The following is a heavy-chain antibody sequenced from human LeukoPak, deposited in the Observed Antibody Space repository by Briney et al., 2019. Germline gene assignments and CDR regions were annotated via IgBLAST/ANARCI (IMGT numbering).Heavy chain of an antibody. D-gene: IGHD2-8*01. V-gene: IGHV1-8*03. CDR1: GYTFTSYD. J-gene: IGHJ3*02. CDR2: MNPNSGNT. Sequence: GASVKVSCKAFGYTFTSYDINWVRQATGQGLEWMGWMNPNSGNTGYAQKFQGRVTITRNTSISTAYMELSSLRSEDTAVYYCARGYCTNGVCYTDLEDAFDIWGQGTMVTVSS. CDR3: ARGYCTNGVCYTDLEDAFDI.